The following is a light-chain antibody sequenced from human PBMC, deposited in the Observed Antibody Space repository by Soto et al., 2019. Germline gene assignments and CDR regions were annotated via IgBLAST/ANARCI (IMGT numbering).Light chain of an antibody. CDR1: QNVGTS. CDR2: DAS. Sequence: EIVLTQSPATLSLSPGERATLSCRAGQNVGTSLVWSQQKPGQSPRLLIYDASHRATGVPARFSGSGSGTDCTLTISSLEAEDSAVYYCQQRSVWPITFGQGTRLEIK. J-gene: IGKJ5*01. V-gene: IGKV3-11*01. CDR3: QQRSVWPIT.